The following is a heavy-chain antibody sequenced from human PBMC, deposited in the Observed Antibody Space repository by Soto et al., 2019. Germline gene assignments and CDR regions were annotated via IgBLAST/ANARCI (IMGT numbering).Heavy chain of an antibody. CDR2: ISFDGRNS. Sequence: GGSLRLSCAASGFTFNNYGMHWVRQAPGKGLEWVVVISFDGRNSYYLDSVKGRFTISRDNSKNTLYLDMTSLRPEDTAIYYCVKQTGSGSYYNAGSGAHFDSWGQGILVTVSS. D-gene: IGHD3-10*01. J-gene: IGHJ4*02. CDR1: GFTFNNYG. V-gene: IGHV3-30*18. CDR3: VKQTGSGSYYNAGSGAHFDS.